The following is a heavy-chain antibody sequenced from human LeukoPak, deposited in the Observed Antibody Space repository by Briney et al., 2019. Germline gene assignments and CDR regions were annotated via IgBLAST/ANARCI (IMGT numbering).Heavy chain of an antibody. V-gene: IGHV1-2*02. CDR3: ARPEYRYGYILDY. Sequence: AASVKVSCTASGYTFTGHYIHWVRQAPGQGLEWMGWIKPDNGATNYAQKFQGRVTMTRDTSISTAHMELNRLTSDDTAVYYCARPEYRYGYILDYWGQGTLVTVSS. CDR1: GYTFTGHY. D-gene: IGHD5-18*01. J-gene: IGHJ4*02. CDR2: IKPDNGAT.